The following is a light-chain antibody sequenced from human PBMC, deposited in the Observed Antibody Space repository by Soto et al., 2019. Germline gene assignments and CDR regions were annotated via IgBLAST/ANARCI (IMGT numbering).Light chain of an antibody. CDR1: QTVISNS. V-gene: IGKV3-15*01. CDR3: QHYNYWPYT. CDR2: DAS. Sequence: EIVLTQSPGTLSLSPGEGGTLSCRASQTVISNSLAWYQRKPGQAPRLLIYDASTRATGVPARFSGSGSGTDFTLTISSLQSEDFAVYYCQHYNYWPYTFGQGTKVDIK. J-gene: IGKJ2*01.